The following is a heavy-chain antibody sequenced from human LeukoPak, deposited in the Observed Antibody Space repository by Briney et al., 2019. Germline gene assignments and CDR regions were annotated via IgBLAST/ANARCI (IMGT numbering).Heavy chain of an antibody. D-gene: IGHD3-10*01. V-gene: IGHV1-2*02. CDR3: ARENRHYGSGSAGPYYYYYMDV. J-gene: IGHJ6*03. CDR1: GYTFTGYY. Sequence: ASVKVSCKASGYTFTGYYMHWVRLAPGQGLEWMGWINPNSGGTNYAQKFQGRVTMTRDTSISTAYMELSRLRSDDTAVYYCARENRHYGSGSAGPYYYYYMDVWGKGTTVTVSS. CDR2: INPNSGGT.